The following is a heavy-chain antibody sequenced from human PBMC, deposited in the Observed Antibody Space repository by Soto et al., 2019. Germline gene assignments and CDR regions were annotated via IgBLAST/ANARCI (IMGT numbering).Heavy chain of an antibody. CDR3: AKGEYGSGSYYLDAFDI. J-gene: IGHJ3*02. D-gene: IGHD3-10*01. CDR1: GFTFSSYG. V-gene: IGHV3-30*18. CDR2: ISYDGSNK. Sequence: ESGGGVVQPGRSLRLSCAASGFTFSSYGMHWVRQAPGKGLEWVAVISYDGSNKYYADSVKGRFTISRDNSKNTLYLQMNSLRAEDTAVYYCAKGEYGSGSYYLDAFDIWGQGTMVTVSS.